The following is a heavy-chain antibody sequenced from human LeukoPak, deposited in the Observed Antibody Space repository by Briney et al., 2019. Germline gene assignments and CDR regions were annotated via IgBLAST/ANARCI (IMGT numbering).Heavy chain of an antibody. D-gene: IGHD5-18*01. V-gene: IGHV3-11*01. J-gene: IGHJ4*02. Sequence: GGSLRLSCAASGFTFSDYYMSWIRQAPGKGLEWVSYISSSGSTIYYADSVKGRFTISRDNAKNSLYLQMNSLRAEDTAVYYCAKDIAQGYTFGSIEQDYWGQGTLVTVSS. CDR2: ISSSGSTI. CDR3: AKDIAQGYTFGSIEQDY. CDR1: GFTFSDYY.